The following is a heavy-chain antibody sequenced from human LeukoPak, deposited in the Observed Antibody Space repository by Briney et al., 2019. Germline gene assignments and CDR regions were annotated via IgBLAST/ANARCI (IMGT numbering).Heavy chain of an antibody. CDR3: VRGTPTPGIDY. D-gene: IGHD3-10*01. CDR1: GYPFTAHF. V-gene: IGHV7-4-1*02. CDR2: IDTTTGNP. Sequence: ASVKVSCKASGYPFTAHFLNWVRQAPGQGLERMGNIDTTTGNPKYAQDFTGRFVFSLDTAVSTAYLQITRLKADDTAAYYCVRGTPTPGIDYWGQGNQVTPSP. J-gene: IGHJ4*02.